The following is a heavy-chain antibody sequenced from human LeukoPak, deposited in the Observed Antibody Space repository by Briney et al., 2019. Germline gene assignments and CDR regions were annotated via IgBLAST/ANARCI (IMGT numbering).Heavy chain of an antibody. J-gene: IGHJ4*02. CDR3: ARGEKVDYFDY. Sequence: SETLSLTCTVSGGSISSRSYYCGWIRQPPGKGLEWIGKISDSGSTYYSPSLRSRVTISVDMSKNQFSLKLSSVTATDTAVYYCARGEKVDYFDYWGQGTLVTVSS. D-gene: IGHD3-16*01. CDR2: ISDSGST. CDR1: GGSISSRSYY. V-gene: IGHV4-39*01.